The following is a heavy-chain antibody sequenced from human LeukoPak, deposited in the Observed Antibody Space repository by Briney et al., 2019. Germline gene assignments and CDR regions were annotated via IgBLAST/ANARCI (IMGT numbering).Heavy chain of an antibody. J-gene: IGHJ6*02. CDR1: GFTSSTAS. CDR3: ARTLNYQYYAMDV. V-gene: IGHV3-66*01. CDR2: IYTGGST. Sequence: GGSLRLSCAASGFTSSTASLHWVRQAPGRGLEWVSVIYTGGSTYYADSVKGRFTISRDDSKNTVYLQMNNLRVEDTALYYCARTLNYQYYAMDVWGQGTTVTVSS.